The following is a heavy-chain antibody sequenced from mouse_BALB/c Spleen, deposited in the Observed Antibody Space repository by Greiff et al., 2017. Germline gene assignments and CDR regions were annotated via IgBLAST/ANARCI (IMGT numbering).Heavy chain of an antibody. Sequence: EVKLVESGGGLVKPGGSLKLSCAASGFTFSSYAMSWVRQTPEKRLEWVATISSGGSYTYYPDSVKGRFTISRDNAKNTLYLQMSSLRSEDTAMYYCARHDYGSLYAMDYWGQGTSVTVSS. D-gene: IGHD1-1*01. J-gene: IGHJ4*01. CDR3: ARHDYGSLYAMDY. CDR2: ISSGGSYT. V-gene: IGHV5-9-3*01. CDR1: GFTFSSYA.